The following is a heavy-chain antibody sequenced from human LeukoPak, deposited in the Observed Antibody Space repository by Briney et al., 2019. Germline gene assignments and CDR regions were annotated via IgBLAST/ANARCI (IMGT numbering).Heavy chain of an antibody. CDR3: AKDTRSGGIQLWFRSRGIDY. D-gene: IGHD5-18*01. CDR2: ISWNSGSI. V-gene: IGHV3-9*01. CDR1: GFTFDDYA. J-gene: IGHJ4*02. Sequence: PGRSLRLSCAASGFTFDDYAMHWVRQAPGKGLEWVSGISWNSGSIGYADSVKGRFTISRDNAKNSLYLQMNSLRAEDTALYYCAKDTRSGGIQLWFRSRGIDYWGQGTLVTVSS.